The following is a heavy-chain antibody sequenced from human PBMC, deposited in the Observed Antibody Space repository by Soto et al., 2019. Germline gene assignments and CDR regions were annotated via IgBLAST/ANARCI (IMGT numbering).Heavy chain of an antibody. CDR3: AKTTNGLFDY. Sequence: SETLSLTCTVSGGSISSSSYYWGWIRQPPGKGLEWIGSIYYSGSTYYNPSLKSRVTISVDTSKNQFSLKLSSVTAADTAVYYCAKTTNGLFDYWGQGTLVTVSS. J-gene: IGHJ4*02. CDR1: GGSISSSSYY. V-gene: IGHV4-39*07. D-gene: IGHD1-26*01. CDR2: IYYSGST.